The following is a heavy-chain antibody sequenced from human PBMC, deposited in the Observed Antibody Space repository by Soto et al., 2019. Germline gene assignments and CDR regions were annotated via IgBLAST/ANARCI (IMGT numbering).Heavy chain of an antibody. J-gene: IGHJ6*02. CDR3: AHXXXXXXXXXXXXXXYYYYGMDV. V-gene: IGHV2-5*01. CDR1: GFSLSTSGVG. CDR2: IYWNDDK. Sequence: QITLKESGPTLVKPTQTLTLTCTFSGFSLSTSGVGVGWIRQPPGXALEWXALIYWNDDKRYSPSLKSRLTITKDTSKNQVVLTMTNMDXXXXXTYYCAHXXXXXXXXXXXXXXYYYYGMDVWGQGTTVTVSS.